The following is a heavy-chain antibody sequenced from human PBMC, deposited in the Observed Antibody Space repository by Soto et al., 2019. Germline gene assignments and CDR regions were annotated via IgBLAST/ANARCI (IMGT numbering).Heavy chain of an antibody. Sequence: EVQLVESGGGLVQPGGSLSLSCAASGFTLSSNSMDWVRQAPGKGLEWISYINSASSTIYYADSVKGRFTVSRDNAKNSLYLQMNSLRDEDTAVYYCARGRQGYGGNLDYWGQGTLVTVSS. CDR2: INSASSTI. CDR1: GFTLSSNS. CDR3: ARGRQGYGGNLDY. D-gene: IGHD4-17*01. V-gene: IGHV3-48*02. J-gene: IGHJ4*02.